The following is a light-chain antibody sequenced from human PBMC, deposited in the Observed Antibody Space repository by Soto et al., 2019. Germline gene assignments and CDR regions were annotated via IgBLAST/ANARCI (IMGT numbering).Light chain of an antibody. J-gene: IGKJ1*01. V-gene: IGKV1-5*03. CDR1: QTISSW. CDR2: KAS. Sequence: DIQMTQSPSTLSGSVGDRVTITCRASQTISSWLAWYQQKPGKAPKLLIYKASTLKSGVPSRFSGSGPGTEFTLTISSLQPEDFATYYCQHYDSYSEAFGQGTKVDIK. CDR3: QHYDSYSEA.